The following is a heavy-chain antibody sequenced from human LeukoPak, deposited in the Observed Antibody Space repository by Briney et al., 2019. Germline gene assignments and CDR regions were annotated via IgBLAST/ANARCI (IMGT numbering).Heavy chain of an antibody. CDR1: GYTFTNYG. CDR3: ARASAQWSDY. V-gene: IGHV1-18*01. Sequence: VSVTVSCKASGYTFTNYGISWVRQAPGQGLEWMGWISAYNGQTDSAQKFQGRVTMTTDTSTSTAYMELRSLRSDDTATYYCARASAQWSDYWGQETLVTVSS. D-gene: IGHD2-15*01. CDR2: ISAYNGQT. J-gene: IGHJ4*02.